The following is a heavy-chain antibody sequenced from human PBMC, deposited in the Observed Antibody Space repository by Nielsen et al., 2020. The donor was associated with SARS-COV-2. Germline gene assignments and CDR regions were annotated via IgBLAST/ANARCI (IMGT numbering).Heavy chain of an antibody. CDR3: ARDRITMVRGVIISYGMDV. Sequence: SVKVSCKASGGTFSSYTISWVRQAPGQGLEWMGRIIPILGIANYAQKFQGRVTMTRDTSISTAYMELSRLKSDDTAVYYCARDRITMVRGVIISYGMDVWGQGTTVTVSS. J-gene: IGHJ6*02. V-gene: IGHV1-69*04. CDR2: IIPILGIA. D-gene: IGHD3-10*01. CDR1: GGTFSSYT.